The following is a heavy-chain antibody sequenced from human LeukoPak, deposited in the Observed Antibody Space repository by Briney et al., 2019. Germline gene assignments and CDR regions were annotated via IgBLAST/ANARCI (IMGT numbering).Heavy chain of an antibody. D-gene: IGHD6-19*01. Sequence: ASVKVSCKASGYTFTHHGITWVRQALGQGLEWMAWISGYNGDTNYAQKFQGRVTLTTDTSTSTAYMELRSLRSDDTAVYYCARDPTNTSGRYAYFDSWGQGTLVTVSS. CDR3: ARDPTNTSGRYAYFDS. V-gene: IGHV1-18*01. CDR1: GYTFTHHG. CDR2: ISGYNGDT. J-gene: IGHJ4*02.